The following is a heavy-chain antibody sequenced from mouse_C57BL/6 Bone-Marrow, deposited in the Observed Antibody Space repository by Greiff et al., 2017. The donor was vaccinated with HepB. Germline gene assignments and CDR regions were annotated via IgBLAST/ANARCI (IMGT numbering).Heavy chain of an antibody. Sequence: EVKLVESGGGLVQPGGSLGLSCAASGFTFTDYYMSWVRQPPGKALEWLGFIRNKANGYTTEYSASVKGRFTISRDNSQSILYLQMNALRAEDSATYYCARYFGQYDGYSFAYWGQGTLVTVSA. V-gene: IGHV7-3*01. CDR1: GFTFTDYY. CDR2: IRNKANGYTT. D-gene: IGHD2-3*01. CDR3: ARYFGQYDGYSFAY. J-gene: IGHJ3*01.